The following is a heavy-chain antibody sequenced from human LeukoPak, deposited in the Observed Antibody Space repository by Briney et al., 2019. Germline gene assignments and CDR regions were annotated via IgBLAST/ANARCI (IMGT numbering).Heavy chain of an antibody. V-gene: IGHV4-59*08. CDR3: ARLRRWQLGVDY. D-gene: IGHD4-23*01. J-gene: IGHJ4*02. CDR2: IYYSGST. Sequence: ASETLSLTCTVSGGSISSYYWSRTRQPPGKGLEWIGYIYYSGSTNYNPSLKSRVAISVDTSKNQFSLILSSVTAADTAVYYCARLRRWQLGVDYWGQGTLVTVSS. CDR1: GGSISSYY.